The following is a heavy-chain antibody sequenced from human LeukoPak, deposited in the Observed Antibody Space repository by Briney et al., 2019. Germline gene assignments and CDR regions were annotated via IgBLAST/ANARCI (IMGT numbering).Heavy chain of an antibody. D-gene: IGHD2-2*01. J-gene: IGHJ6*03. CDR1: GGSFSGYY. Sequence: SETLSLTCAVYGGSFSGYYWSWIRQPPGKGLEWIGEINHSGSTNYNPSPKSRVTISVDTSKNQFSLKLSSVTAADTAVYYCARRGGVVPAAHVYYYYYMDVWGKGTTVTVSS. CDR2: INHSGST. CDR3: ARRGGVVPAAHVYYYYYMDV. V-gene: IGHV4-34*01.